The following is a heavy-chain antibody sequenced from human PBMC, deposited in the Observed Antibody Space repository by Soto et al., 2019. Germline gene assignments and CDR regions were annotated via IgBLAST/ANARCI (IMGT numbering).Heavy chain of an antibody. Sequence: ESGGGVVQPGRSLRLSCAASGFTFSSYGMHWVRQAPGKGLEWVAVIWYDGSNKYYADSVKGRFTISRDNSKNTLYLQMNSLRAEDTAVYYCARDLTDTAMVGEGYWGQGTLVTVSS. CDR2: IWYDGSNK. V-gene: IGHV3-33*01. CDR3: ARDLTDTAMVGEGY. D-gene: IGHD5-18*01. CDR1: GFTFSSYG. J-gene: IGHJ4*02.